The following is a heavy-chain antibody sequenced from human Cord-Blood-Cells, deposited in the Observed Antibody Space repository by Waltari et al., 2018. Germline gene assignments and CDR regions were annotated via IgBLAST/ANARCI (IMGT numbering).Heavy chain of an antibody. CDR3: ARRTDWNYYDSSGYYYFDY. Sequence: QVQLQQWGAGLLKPSETLSLTCAVYGGSFSGYYWSWIRQPPGMGLEWIGEINHSGSTNYNPSLKSRVTISVDTSKNQFSLKLSSVTAADTAVYYCARRTDWNYYDSSGYYYFDYWGQGTLVTVSS. D-gene: IGHD3-22*01. J-gene: IGHJ4*02. V-gene: IGHV4-34*01. CDR2: INHSGST. CDR1: GGSFSGYY.